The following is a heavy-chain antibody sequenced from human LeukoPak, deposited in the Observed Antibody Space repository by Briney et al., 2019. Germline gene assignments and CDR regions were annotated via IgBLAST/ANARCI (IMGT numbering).Heavy chain of an antibody. D-gene: IGHD1-26*01. V-gene: IGHV4-34*01. J-gene: IGHJ4*02. CDR2: INHSGST. CDR1: GGSFSGYY. CDR3: ARARIVGARFDY. Sequence: SETLSLTCAVYGGSFSGYYWSWIRQPPGKGLEWIGEINHSGSTNYNPSLKSRVTISVDTSKNQFSLTLSSVTAAYTAVYYWARARIVGARFDYWGQGTLVTVSS.